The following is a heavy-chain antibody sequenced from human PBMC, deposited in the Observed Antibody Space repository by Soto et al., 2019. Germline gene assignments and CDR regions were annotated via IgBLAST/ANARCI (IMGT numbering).Heavy chain of an antibody. D-gene: IGHD2-2*02. V-gene: IGHV1-2*02. CDR3: ARGKEIPDYWNFDL. Sequence: QVQLVQSGAEVKEPGASVKVSCKASGYSFTDHYMHWVRQAPGQGLEWMGWINPNCGGTKSAQQFQGRVTMTRDMSISTAYMELSRLRFDDTAVYYCARGKEIPDYWNFDLWGRGTLVTVSS. J-gene: IGHJ2*01. CDR1: GYSFTDHY. CDR2: INPNCGGT.